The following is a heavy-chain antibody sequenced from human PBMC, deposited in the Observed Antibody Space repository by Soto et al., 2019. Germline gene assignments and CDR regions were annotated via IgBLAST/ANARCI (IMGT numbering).Heavy chain of an antibody. CDR3: ASLTRGYSYGWYYFDY. Sequence: TSETLSLTCTVSGGSISSSSYYWGWIRQPPGKGLEWIGSIYYSGSTYYNPSLKSRVTISVDTSKNQFSLKLSSVTAADTAVYYCASLTRGYSYGWYYFDYWGQGTLVTSPQ. V-gene: IGHV4-39*01. CDR2: IYYSGST. D-gene: IGHD5-18*01. CDR1: GGSISSSSYY. J-gene: IGHJ4*02.